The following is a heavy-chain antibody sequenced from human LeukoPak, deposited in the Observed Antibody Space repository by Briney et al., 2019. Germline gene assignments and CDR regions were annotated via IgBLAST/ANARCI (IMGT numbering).Heavy chain of an antibody. CDR1: GFTFSDYA. CDR2: ISGSGGST. D-gene: IGHD3-22*01. J-gene: IGHJ4*02. CDR3: AKGSYYDRSGYEDY. Sequence: GGSLRVSCAASGFTFSDYAMSWVRQAPGKGLEGVSAISGSGGSTYYADSVKGRFTISRDKSKNTLYLQMNSLRAEDTAVYYCAKGSYYDRSGYEDYWGQGTLVTVSS. V-gene: IGHV3-23*01.